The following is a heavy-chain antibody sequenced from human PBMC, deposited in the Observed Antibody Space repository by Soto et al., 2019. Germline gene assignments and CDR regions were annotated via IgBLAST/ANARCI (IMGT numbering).Heavy chain of an antibody. CDR1: GGPVSSGDYY. J-gene: IGHJ5*02. CDR3: ARIPVDTYMIYWFDP. Sequence: QVQLQESGPGLVRPSETLSLTCTVSGGPVSSGDYYWTWIRQPPGKGLEWIGYGYYGGSTNYNHSLQSRVSISVETAKNQFSLRLSSVTAADTAVYYCARIPVDTYMIYWFDPWGQGILVTVSS. D-gene: IGHD5-18*01. V-gene: IGHV4-61*08. CDR2: GYYGGST.